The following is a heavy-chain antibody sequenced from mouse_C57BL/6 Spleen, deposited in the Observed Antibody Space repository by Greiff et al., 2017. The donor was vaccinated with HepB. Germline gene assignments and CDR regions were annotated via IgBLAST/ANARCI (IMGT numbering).Heavy chain of an antibody. Sequence: VQLQQPGAELVRPGSSVKLSCKASGYTFTSYWMDWVKQRPGQGLEWIGNIYPSDSETHYNQKFKDKATLTVDKSSSTAYMQLSSLTSEDSAVYYCARPSDTRYFDVWGTGTTVTVSS. CDR3: ARPSDTRYFDV. V-gene: IGHV1-61*01. CDR2: IYPSDSET. J-gene: IGHJ1*03. D-gene: IGHD6-1*01. CDR1: GYTFTSYW.